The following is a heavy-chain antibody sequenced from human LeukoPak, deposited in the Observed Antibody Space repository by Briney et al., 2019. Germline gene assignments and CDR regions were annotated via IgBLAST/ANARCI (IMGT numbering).Heavy chain of an antibody. CDR2: IYYSGST. CDR3: ARNPRPPRLYSSSWYDPYYFDY. V-gene: IGHV4-59*01. Sequence: PSETLSLTCTASGGSISSYYWSWIRQPPGKGLEWIGYIYYSGSTNYNPSLKSRVTISVDTSKNQFSLKLSSVTAADTAVYYCARNPRPPRLYSSSWYDPYYFDYWGQGTLVTVSS. CDR1: GGSISSYY. D-gene: IGHD6-13*01. J-gene: IGHJ4*02.